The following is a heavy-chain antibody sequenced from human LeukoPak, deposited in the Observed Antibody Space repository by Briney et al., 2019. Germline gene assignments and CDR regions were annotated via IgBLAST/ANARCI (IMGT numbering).Heavy chain of an antibody. Sequence: PGGSLRLSCAASGFTFDDYAMHWVRQAPGKGLEWVSGISWNSGSIGYADSVKGRFTISRDNAKNSLYLQMNSLRAEDTALYYCXXXXHHGAAFDIWGQGTMVTVSS. CDR3: XXXXHHGAAFDI. CDR1: GFTFDDYA. D-gene: IGHD3-16*01. V-gene: IGHV3-9*01. J-gene: IGHJ3*02. CDR2: ISWNSGSI.